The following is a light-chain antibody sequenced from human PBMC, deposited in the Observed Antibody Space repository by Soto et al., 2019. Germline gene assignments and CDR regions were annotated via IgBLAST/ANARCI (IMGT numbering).Light chain of an antibody. V-gene: IGKV1D-13*01. CDR1: QGIGTA. Sequence: GDRISIACRASQGIGTALAWYHQKSGQPPKLLIYDASNLESGVPSRFSGSGSGTDFTLTISSLQPEDFATYYCQQFNNYPLTFGGGTRVEI. J-gene: IGKJ4*01. CDR3: QQFNNYPLT. CDR2: DAS.